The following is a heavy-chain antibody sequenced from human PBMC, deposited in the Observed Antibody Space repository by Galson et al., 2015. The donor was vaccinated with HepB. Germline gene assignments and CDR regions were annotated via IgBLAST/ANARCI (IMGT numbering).Heavy chain of an antibody. CDR1: GFTFSSYG. Sequence: SLRLSCAASGFTFSSYGMNWVRQAPGKGLEWVSSISSRSTYIYYADSVKGRFTISRDSAKNSLSLQMNSLGAEDTAVYYCATEDYYYYGMDVWGQGTTVTVSS. CDR2: ISSRSTYI. J-gene: IGHJ6*02. V-gene: IGHV3-21*01. CDR3: ATEDYYYYGMDV.